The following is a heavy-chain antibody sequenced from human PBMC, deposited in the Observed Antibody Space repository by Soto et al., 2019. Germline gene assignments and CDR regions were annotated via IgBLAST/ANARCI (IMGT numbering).Heavy chain of an antibody. Sequence: QVLLVQSGVEVKKPGASVKVSCKVSGDSFTSFAISWVRQAPGQGLEWMGWISTYNGNTNYGPKVQGRVTLTTDTSTSTAYMDLRRLRSDDTAVYYCAAGSFLGPWQYWGQGILVTVSS. CDR1: GDSFTSFA. V-gene: IGHV1-18*01. CDR2: ISTYNGNT. J-gene: IGHJ4*02. D-gene: IGHD1-26*01. CDR3: AAGSFLGPWQY.